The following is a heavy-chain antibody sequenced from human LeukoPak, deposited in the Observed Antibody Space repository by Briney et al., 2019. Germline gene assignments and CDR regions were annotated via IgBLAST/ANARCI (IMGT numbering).Heavy chain of an antibody. CDR2: IIPIFGTA. D-gene: IGHD3-10*01. V-gene: IGHV1-69*05. J-gene: IGHJ6*03. Sequence: ASVKVSCKASGYTFTSYGISWVRQAPGQGLEWMGGIIPIFGTANYAQKFQGRVTITTDESTSTAYMELSSLRSEDTAVYYCARDRGMGYYHYYMDVWGKGTTVTVSS. CDR1: GYTFTSYG. CDR3: ARDRGMGYYHYYMDV.